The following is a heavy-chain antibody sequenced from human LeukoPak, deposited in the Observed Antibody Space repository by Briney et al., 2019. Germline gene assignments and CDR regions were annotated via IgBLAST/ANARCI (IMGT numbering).Heavy chain of an antibody. CDR3: ARGHTNYYDSSGYYLYYFDY. V-gene: IGHV4-34*01. CDR2: INHSGST. D-gene: IGHD3-22*01. J-gene: IGHJ4*02. Sequence: SETLSLTCAVYGGSFSGYYWSWIRQPPGKGLEWIGEINHSGSTNYNPSLKSRVTISVDTSKNQFSLKLSSVTAADTAVYHCARGHTNYYDSSGYYLYYFDYWGQGTLVTVSS. CDR1: GGSFSGYY.